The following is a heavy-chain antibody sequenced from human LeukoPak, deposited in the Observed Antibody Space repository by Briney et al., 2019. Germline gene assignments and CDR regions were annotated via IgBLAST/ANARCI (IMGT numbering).Heavy chain of an antibody. V-gene: IGHV3-21*01. CDR1: GFSFSSYG. CDR3: ARGQPKYSSGWGWFDP. CDR2: ISVSSSFI. D-gene: IGHD6-19*01. J-gene: IGHJ5*02. Sequence: PGGSLRLSCAASGFSFSSYGMHWVRQAPGKGLEWVSSISVSSSFIYYADSVKGRFTISRDNAKNSLYLQMNSLRAEDTAVYYCARGQPKYSSGWGWFDPWGQGTLVTVSS.